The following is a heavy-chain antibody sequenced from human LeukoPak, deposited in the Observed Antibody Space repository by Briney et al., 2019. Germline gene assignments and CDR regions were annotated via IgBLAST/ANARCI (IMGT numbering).Heavy chain of an antibody. Sequence: GGSLRLSCAASGLTFRIYAMSWVRQAPGKGLEWVSVISDSGGSRYHADSVKGRFTISRDNSKNTLYLQMNSLRAEDTAVYYCAKRVDSSGYYYLPYFDYWGQGTLVTVSS. CDR3: AKRVDSSGYYYLPYFDY. D-gene: IGHD3-22*01. V-gene: IGHV3-23*01. CDR1: GLTFRIYA. J-gene: IGHJ4*02. CDR2: ISDSGGSR.